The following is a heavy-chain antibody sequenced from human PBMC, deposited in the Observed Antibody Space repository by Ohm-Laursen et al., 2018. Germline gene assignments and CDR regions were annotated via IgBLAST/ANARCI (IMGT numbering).Heavy chain of an antibody. J-gene: IGHJ3*02. CDR1: GFTFDDYA. D-gene: IGHD6-19*01. CDR2: ISWNSGSI. V-gene: IGHV3-9*01. Sequence: SLRLSCTASGFTFDDYAMHWVRQAPGKGLEWVSGISWNSGSIGYADSVKGRFTISRDNAKNSLYLQMNSLRAEDTALYYCAKDLQWLVLHAFDIWGQGTMVTVSS. CDR3: AKDLQWLVLHAFDI.